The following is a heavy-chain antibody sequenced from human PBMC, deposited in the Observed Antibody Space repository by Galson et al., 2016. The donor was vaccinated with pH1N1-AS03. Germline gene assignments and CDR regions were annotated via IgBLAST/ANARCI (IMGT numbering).Heavy chain of an antibody. Sequence: SLRLSCAASGFTFTDYYMTWIRQAPGKGLELISYISSRGSTKYYADSVKGRFAISRDDTKKSVYLHMDRLRVEDTAVYYCARDWGFSWTSRPTFDFWGQGTMVAVSA. D-gene: IGHD6-13*01. CDR1: GFTFTDYY. CDR2: ISSRGSTK. J-gene: IGHJ3*01. V-gene: IGHV3-11*01. CDR3: ARDWGFSWTSRPTFDF.